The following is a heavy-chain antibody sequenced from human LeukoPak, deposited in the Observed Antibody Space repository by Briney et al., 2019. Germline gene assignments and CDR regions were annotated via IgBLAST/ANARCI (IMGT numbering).Heavy chain of an antibody. D-gene: IGHD6-19*01. Sequence: PSETLSLTCTVPGGSISAYYWSWIRQPAGEGLEWIGHIYPSGNSNYNPSLKSRVTMSVDTSKNQFSLNLSSVTAADTAVYYCARAGRYSSGPTLWGQGTLVTVSS. V-gene: IGHV4-4*07. J-gene: IGHJ4*02. CDR1: GGSISAYY. CDR2: IYPSGNS. CDR3: ARAGRYSSGPTL.